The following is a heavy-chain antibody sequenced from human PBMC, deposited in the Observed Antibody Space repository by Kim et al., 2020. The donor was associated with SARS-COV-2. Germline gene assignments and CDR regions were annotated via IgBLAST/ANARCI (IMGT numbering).Heavy chain of an antibody. J-gene: IGHJ5*02. Sequence: GGSLRLSCAASGFTFSSYAMSWVRQAPGKGLEWVSAISGSGGSTYYADSVKGRFTISRDNSKNTLYLQMNSLRAEDTAVYYCAKNGAYCSGGSCLNWFDPWGQGTLVTVSS. CDR2: ISGSGGST. V-gene: IGHV3-23*01. CDR3: AKNGAYCSGGSCLNWFDP. CDR1: GFTFSSYA. D-gene: IGHD2-15*01.